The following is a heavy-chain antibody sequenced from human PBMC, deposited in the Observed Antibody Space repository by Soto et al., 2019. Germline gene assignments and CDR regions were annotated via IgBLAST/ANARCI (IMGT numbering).Heavy chain of an antibody. D-gene: IGHD2-15*01. CDR3: ARGLSRRGYCSGGSCYRSGGHWFDP. CDR2: INHSGST. V-gene: IGHV4-34*01. CDR1: GGSFSGYY. Sequence: SETLSLTCAVYGGSFSGYYWSWIRQPPGKGLEWIGEINHSGSTNYNPSLKSRVTISVDTSKNQFSLKLSSVTAADTAVYYCARGLSRRGYCSGGSCYRSGGHWFDPWGQGTLVTVSS. J-gene: IGHJ5*02.